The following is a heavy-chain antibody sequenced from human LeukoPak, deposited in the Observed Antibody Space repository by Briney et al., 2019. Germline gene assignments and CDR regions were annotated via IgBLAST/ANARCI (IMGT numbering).Heavy chain of an antibody. CDR3: ATFGVDYDMDV. V-gene: IGHV4-59*01. J-gene: IGHJ6*02. D-gene: IGHD3-16*01. CDR2: IYYTGRA. CDR1: GGSLSGYY. Sequence: SETLSLTCTVSGGSLSGYYWTWLRQPPGKGLEWIGQIYYTGRAHYNPSLKSRITISVDTSKNQISLRLSSVTAADTAIYYCATFGVDYDMDVWGQGTTVTVS.